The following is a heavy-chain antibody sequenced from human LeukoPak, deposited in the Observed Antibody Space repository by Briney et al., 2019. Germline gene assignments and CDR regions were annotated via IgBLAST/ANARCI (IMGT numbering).Heavy chain of an antibody. CDR1: GFTFSSYG. Sequence: PGRSLRLSCAASGFTFSSYGMHWVRQAPGKGLEWVAVIWYDGSNKYYADSVKGRFTISRDNSKNTLYLQMNSLRAEDTAVYYCAATLPLADFDYWGQGTLVTVSS. J-gene: IGHJ4*02. V-gene: IGHV3-33*01. CDR2: IWYDGSNK. CDR3: AATLPLADFDY.